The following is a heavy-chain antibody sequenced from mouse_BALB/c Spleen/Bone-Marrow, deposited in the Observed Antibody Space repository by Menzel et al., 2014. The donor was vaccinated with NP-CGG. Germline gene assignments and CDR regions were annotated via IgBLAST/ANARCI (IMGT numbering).Heavy chain of an antibody. CDR1: GYAFSTSW. CDR3: ARSDGYRTMDY. J-gene: IGHJ4*01. Sequence: QVQLKQSGPELVKPGASVKISCKASGYAFSTSWMNWVKQRPGQGLEWIGRIYPGDGDTNYNGKFKGKATLTADKSSSTAYMQLSSLTSVDSAVYFCARSDGYRTMDYWGQGTSVIVSS. V-gene: IGHV1-82*01. D-gene: IGHD2-3*01. CDR2: IYPGDGDT.